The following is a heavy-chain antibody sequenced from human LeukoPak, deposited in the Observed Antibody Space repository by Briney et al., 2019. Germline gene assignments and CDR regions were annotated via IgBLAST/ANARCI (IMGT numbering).Heavy chain of an antibody. CDR3: ARHGDLLSPFQT. D-gene: IGHD2-21*02. J-gene: IGHJ5*02. CDR1: GGSISSTSYY. CDR2: INYSGST. Sequence: PSETLSLTCTVSGGSISSTSYYWGWIRQPPGKGLEWIGTINYSGSTYYNPSLKSRVTISVDTSKNQISLELNSVTAADTAMYYCARHGDLLSPFQTWGQGTLVTVSS. V-gene: IGHV4-39*01.